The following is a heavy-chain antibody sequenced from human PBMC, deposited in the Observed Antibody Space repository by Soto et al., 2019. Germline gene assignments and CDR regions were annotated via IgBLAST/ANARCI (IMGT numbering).Heavy chain of an antibody. Sequence: RSETLSLTCTVSGASMSNAYTSWIRQAAGKLLEWIGRIHSSGTFNYNTSLKSRVSISRDTFKNQLTLRLSAVTVADTAVYYCARDNIVSKGYGMDVWGQGTTVPVSS. CDR3: ARDNIVSKGYGMDV. CDR1: GASMSNAY. J-gene: IGHJ6*02. CDR2: IHSSGTF. V-gene: IGHV4-4*07. D-gene: IGHD5-12*01.